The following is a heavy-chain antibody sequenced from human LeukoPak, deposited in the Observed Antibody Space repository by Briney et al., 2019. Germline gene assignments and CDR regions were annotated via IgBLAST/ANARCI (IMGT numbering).Heavy chain of an antibody. CDR1: GGSFSGYY. J-gene: IGHJ6*02. V-gene: IGHV4-34*01. CDR2: INHSGST. CDR3: ARVYYYGSGSYLPDYYYGMDV. Sequence: SETLSLTCAVYGGSFSGYYWSWIRQPPGKGLEWIGEINHSGSTNYNPSLKSRVTISVDTSKNQFSLKLSSVTAADTAVYYCARVYYYGSGSYLPDYYYGMDVWGQGTTVTVSS. D-gene: IGHD3-10*01.